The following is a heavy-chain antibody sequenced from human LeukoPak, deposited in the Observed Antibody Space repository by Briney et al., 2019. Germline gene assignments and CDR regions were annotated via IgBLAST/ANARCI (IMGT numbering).Heavy chain of an antibody. CDR3: VRESRIMTTVRYWFDP. D-gene: IGHD1-1*01. CDR2: IYYNGGT. CDR1: GGSMRTTTYY. V-gene: IGHV4-39*07. J-gene: IGHJ5*02. Sequence: SETLSLTCTVSGGSMRTTTYYWGWIRQPPGKGLEWIGSIYYNGGTYYNPSHKSRVTISLDTSNNQFSVKLNSVTAADTAVYYCVRESRIMTTVRYWFDPWGQGTLVTVSS.